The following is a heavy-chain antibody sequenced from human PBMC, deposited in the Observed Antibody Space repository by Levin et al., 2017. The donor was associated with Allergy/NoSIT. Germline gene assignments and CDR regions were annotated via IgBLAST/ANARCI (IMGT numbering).Heavy chain of an antibody. V-gene: IGHV4-39*07. CDR1: GGSISDDSYY. J-gene: IGHJ6*02. CDR2: IYYDGSA. CDR3: AGEPNSPYYYHYGLDV. Sequence: SETLSLTCTVSGGSISDDSYYWAWVRQPPGKGLEWVGSIYYDGSAYYNPSLKTRLTISVDTSKNQFSLRVKSVIAADTAVYYCAGEPNSPYYYHYGLDVWGPGTTVTVSS. D-gene: IGHD2/OR15-2a*01.